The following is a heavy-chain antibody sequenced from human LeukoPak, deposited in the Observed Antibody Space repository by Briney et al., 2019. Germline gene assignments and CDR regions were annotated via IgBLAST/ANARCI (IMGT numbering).Heavy chain of an antibody. V-gene: IGHV4-39*07. D-gene: IGHD6-13*01. CDR1: GGSISSSSYY. J-gene: IGHJ4*02. Sequence: SETLSLTCTVSGGSISSSSYYWGWIRQPSGKGLEWIGSIYYSGSTYYNPSLKSRVTISVDTSKNQFSLKLSSVTAADTAVYYCARGWSESLIGIAAAGRGDFDYWGQGTLVTVSS. CDR3: ARGWSESLIGIAAAGRGDFDY. CDR2: IYYSGST.